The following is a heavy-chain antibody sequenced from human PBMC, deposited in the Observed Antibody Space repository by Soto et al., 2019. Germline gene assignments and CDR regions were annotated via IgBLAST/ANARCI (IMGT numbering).Heavy chain of an antibody. CDR3: ASGLSRSGSYWFDY. CDR1: GYTFTSYD. Sequence: QVQLVQSGAEVKKPGASVKVSCKASGYTFTSYDINWVRQATGQELPRMGWMNPNSGNTGYAQKCQGRVTMTRNTSISTAYMELSSLRSEDTAVYYCASGLSRSGSYWFDYWGQGTLVRVSS. J-gene: IGHJ4*02. V-gene: IGHV1-8*01. CDR2: MNPNSGNT. D-gene: IGHD1-26*01.